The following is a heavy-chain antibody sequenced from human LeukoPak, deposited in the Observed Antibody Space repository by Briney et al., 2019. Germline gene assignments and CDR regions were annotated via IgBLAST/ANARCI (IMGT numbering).Heavy chain of an antibody. Sequence: PSETLSLTCAVYGGSFSGYYWSWIRQPPGKGLEWIGYIRYSGGAEYNPSLKSRVTISIQTSKDQFSLKLTSVTAADTAIYYCARLPDVSGWPFDYWGQGILVTVSS. CDR2: IRYSGGA. J-gene: IGHJ4*02. D-gene: IGHD6-19*01. CDR3: ARLPDVSGWPFDY. CDR1: GGSFSGYY. V-gene: IGHV4-59*01.